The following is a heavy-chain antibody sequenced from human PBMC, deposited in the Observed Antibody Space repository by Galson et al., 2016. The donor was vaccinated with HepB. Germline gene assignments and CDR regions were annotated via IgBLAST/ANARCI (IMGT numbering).Heavy chain of an antibody. CDR1: GYTFTSYG. V-gene: IGHV1-18*04. CDR2: ISGYNGNT. D-gene: IGHD5-24*01. CDR3: ARGRWLQFSEYYGMDV. J-gene: IGHJ6*02. Sequence: SVKVSCKASGYTFTSYGISWVRQAPGQGLEWMGWISGYNGNTNYAEKLQGRVTMTTGTSTSTAYMELRSLRSDDTAVYYCARGRWLQFSEYYGMDVWGQGTTVTVSS.